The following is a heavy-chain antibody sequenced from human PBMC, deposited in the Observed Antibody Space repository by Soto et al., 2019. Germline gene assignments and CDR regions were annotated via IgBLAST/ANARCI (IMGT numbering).Heavy chain of an antibody. J-gene: IGHJ5*02. V-gene: IGHV4-59*12. Sequence: PSETLSLTCTVSGGSISSYYWSWIRQPPGKGLEWIGYIYFRGTTNYNPSLKSRVTMSADTSKNQFSLKLSSVTAADTAVYYCARERPDGSRLDPWGQGTLVTV. CDR1: GGSISSYY. CDR2: IYFRGTT. D-gene: IGHD6-13*01. CDR3: ARERPDGSRLDP.